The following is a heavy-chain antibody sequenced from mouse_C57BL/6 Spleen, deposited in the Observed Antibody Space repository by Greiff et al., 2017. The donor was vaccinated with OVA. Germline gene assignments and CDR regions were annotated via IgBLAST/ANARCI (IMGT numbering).Heavy chain of an antibody. CDR3: ARNYCGSSSHWYFDV. CDR1: GFSLTSYG. J-gene: IGHJ1*03. D-gene: IGHD1-1*01. V-gene: IGHV2-2*01. Sequence: VQRVESGPGLVQPSQSLSITCTVSGFSLTSYGVHWVRQSPGKGLEWLGVIWSGGSTDYNAAFISRLSISKDNSKSQVFFKMNSLQADDTAIYYGARNYCGSSSHWYFDVWGTGTTVTVSS. CDR2: IWSGGST.